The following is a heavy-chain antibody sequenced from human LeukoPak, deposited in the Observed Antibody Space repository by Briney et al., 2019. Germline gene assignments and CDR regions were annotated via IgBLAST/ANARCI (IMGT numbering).Heavy chain of an antibody. CDR3: ARDLYSSGWYSAETYYFDY. D-gene: IGHD6-19*01. CDR1: GFTFSSYW. Sequence: PGGSLRLSCAASGFTFSSYWMHWVRQAPGKGLEWVANIKQDGSEKYYVDSVKGRFTISRDNAKNSLYLQMNSLRAEDTAMYYCARDLYSSGWYSAETYYFDYWGQGTLVTVSS. CDR2: IKQDGSEK. J-gene: IGHJ4*02. V-gene: IGHV3-7*03.